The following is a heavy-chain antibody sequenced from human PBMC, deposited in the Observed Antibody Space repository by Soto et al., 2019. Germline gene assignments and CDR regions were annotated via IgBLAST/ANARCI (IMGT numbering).Heavy chain of an antibody. CDR2: IWYDGSNK. Sequence: GGSLRLSCAASGFTFSSYGMHWVRQAPGKGLEWVAVIWYDGSNKYYADSVKGRFTISRDNSKNTLYLQMNSLRAEDTAVYYCARDRDYYDSSGYYQAGGTFDYWGQGTLVTVSS. J-gene: IGHJ4*02. CDR1: GFTFSSYG. CDR3: ARDRDYYDSSGYYQAGGTFDY. V-gene: IGHV3-33*01. D-gene: IGHD3-22*01.